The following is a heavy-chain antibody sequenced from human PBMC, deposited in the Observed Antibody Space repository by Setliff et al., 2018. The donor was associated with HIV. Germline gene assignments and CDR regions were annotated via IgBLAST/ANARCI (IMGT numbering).Heavy chain of an antibody. D-gene: IGHD6-6*01. J-gene: IGHJ4*02. Sequence: SETLSLTCSVTGASTSDNIYYWGWIRQPPGKGLEWIGSTYFRGGTYNNPSLENRFSISIDTSENQISLKLYSVTAADTAIYYCGRHRVAARPSYFDLWSQGTQVTVSS. CDR2: TYFRGGT. V-gene: IGHV4-39*01. CDR3: GRHRVAARPSYFDL. CDR1: GASTSDNIYY.